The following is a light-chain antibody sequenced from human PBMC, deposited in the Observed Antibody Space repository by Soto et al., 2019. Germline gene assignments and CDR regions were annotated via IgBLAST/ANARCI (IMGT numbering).Light chain of an antibody. Sequence: DLQMPQSPSSLSASVGDTVTITCRASQDISGWLAWYQQQPDKAPKSLISAASTLQSAVPSRFSGSRSGTDFTLTISSMQPEDFAAYFCHQCSGSPVTFGPGTNVDI. CDR1: QDISGW. CDR3: HQCSGSPVT. J-gene: IGKJ3*01. CDR2: AAS. V-gene: IGKV1D-16*01.